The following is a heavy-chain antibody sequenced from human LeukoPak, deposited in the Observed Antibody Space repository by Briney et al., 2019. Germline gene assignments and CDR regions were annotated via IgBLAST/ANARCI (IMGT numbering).Heavy chain of an antibody. D-gene: IGHD6-6*01. CDR3: ARAKTGAWQLAFDY. Sequence: GGSLRLSCAASGFTLSYNYMSSVRQAPGKGLEWVSVIYSSGSTYYSESVKGRFTISRDNSKNTLYLQMNSVRGEDTAVYYCARAKTGAWQLAFDYWGQGTLVTVSS. CDR2: IYSSGST. V-gene: IGHV3-66*01. CDR1: GFTLSYNY. J-gene: IGHJ4*02.